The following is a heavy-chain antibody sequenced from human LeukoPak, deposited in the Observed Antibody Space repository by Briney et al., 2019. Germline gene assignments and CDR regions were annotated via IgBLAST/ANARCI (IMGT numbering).Heavy chain of an antibody. CDR2: IYYSGST. J-gene: IGHJ4*02. Sequence: PSETLSLTCTVSGGSISSSNYYWGWIRQPPGKGLEWIASIYYSGSTYYNPSLKSRVTISVDTSKNQFSLKLTSVTAADTAVYYCARRIIAAVGTVVYYFDYWGQGTLVTVSS. CDR3: ARRIIAAVGTVVYYFDY. CDR1: GGSISSSNYY. D-gene: IGHD6-13*01. V-gene: IGHV4-39*01.